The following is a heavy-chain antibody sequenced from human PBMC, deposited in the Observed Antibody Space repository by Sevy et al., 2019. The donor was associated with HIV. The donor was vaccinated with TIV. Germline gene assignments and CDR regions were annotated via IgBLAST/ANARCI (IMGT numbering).Heavy chain of an antibody. Sequence: GGSLRLSCEASGFTFNNAWMSWVRQAPGKGLEWVGRIKSKIDGATRAFAATVKGRFAISRDDSKNTLYLQMNSLKTEDTAVYYGTAGVGTSDFDYWGRGVLVTVSS. V-gene: IGHV3-15*01. CDR2: IKSKIDGATR. J-gene: IGHJ4*02. CDR1: GFTFNNAW. D-gene: IGHD1-26*01. CDR3: TAGVGTSDFDY.